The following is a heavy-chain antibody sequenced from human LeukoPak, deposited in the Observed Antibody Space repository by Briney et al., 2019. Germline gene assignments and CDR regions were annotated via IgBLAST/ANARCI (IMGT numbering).Heavy chain of an antibody. CDR3: ARDRGGSYSEIDY. J-gene: IGHJ4*02. D-gene: IGHD1-26*01. CDR1: GFTFNSYS. Sequence: GGSLRLSCTASGFTFNSYSLNWVRQAPGTGLEWVSFISASSSVRYYADSVKGRFTISRDNAKDSLYLEMSSLRAEDTAVYYCARDRGGSYSEIDYWGQGTLVTVSS. CDR2: ISASSSVR. V-gene: IGHV3-48*04.